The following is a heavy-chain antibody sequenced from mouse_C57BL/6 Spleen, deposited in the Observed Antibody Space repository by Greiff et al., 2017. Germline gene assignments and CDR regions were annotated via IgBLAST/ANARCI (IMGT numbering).Heavy chain of an antibody. J-gene: IGHJ2*01. D-gene: IGHD3-2*01. Sequence: QVQLQQPGAELVMPGASVKLSCKASGSTFTSYWMHWVKQRPGQGLEWIGEIDPSDSYTNYNQKFKGKSTLTVDKSSSTAYMQLSSLTSEDSAVYYCARDSYFDYWGQGTTLTVSS. CDR3: ARDSYFDY. V-gene: IGHV1-69*01. CDR1: GSTFTSYW. CDR2: IDPSDSYT.